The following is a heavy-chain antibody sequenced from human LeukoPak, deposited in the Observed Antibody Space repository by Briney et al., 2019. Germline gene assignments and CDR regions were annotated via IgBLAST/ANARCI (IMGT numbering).Heavy chain of an antibody. V-gene: IGHV3-23*01. CDR1: GFTFSSYA. D-gene: IGHD3-3*01. CDR3: AKVATIFGVVIIASGYYFDY. J-gene: IGHJ4*02. CDR2: ISGSGGST. Sequence: GGSLRLSCAASGFTFSSYAMSWVRQAPGKGLEWVSAISGSGGSTYHADSVKGRFTISRDNSKNTLYLQMNSLRAEDTAVYYCAKVATIFGVVIIASGYYFDYWGQGTLVTVSS.